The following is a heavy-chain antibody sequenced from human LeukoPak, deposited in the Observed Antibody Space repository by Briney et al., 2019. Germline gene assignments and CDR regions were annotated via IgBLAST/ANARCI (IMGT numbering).Heavy chain of an antibody. D-gene: IGHD6-13*01. V-gene: IGHV5-51*01. CDR1: GYSFTSYW. Sequence: GESLKISCKGSGYSFTSYWIGWVRQMPGKGLEWMGIIYPGDSDTRYSPSFQGQVTISADKSISTAYLQWSSLKASDTAMYYCARGPLRMSGAYSSSWEFDYWGQGTLVTVSP. CDR2: IYPGDSDT. CDR3: ARGPLRMSGAYSSSWEFDY. J-gene: IGHJ4*02.